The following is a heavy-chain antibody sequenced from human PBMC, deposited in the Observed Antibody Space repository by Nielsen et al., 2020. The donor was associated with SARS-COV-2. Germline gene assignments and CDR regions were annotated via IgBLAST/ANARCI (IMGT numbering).Heavy chain of an antibody. CDR3: TTDRGVAIRPLFDS. Sequence: GESLKITCTLFGLSVTDAWMGWVRRAPGRGLEGIGRIESKSDGGTSDYAAPIRDRVFVSRDESTNTVFLQMGSLRDEATAVYYCTTDRGVAIRPLFDSWGQGTRVTVSS. J-gene: IGHJ4*02. CDR2: IESKSDGGTS. CDR1: GLSVTDAW. D-gene: IGHD3-3*01. V-gene: IGHV3-15*04.